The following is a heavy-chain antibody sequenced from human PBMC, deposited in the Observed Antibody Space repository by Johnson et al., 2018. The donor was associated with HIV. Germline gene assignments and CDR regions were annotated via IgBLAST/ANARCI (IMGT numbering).Heavy chain of an antibody. CDR2: ISYDGSYK. V-gene: IGHV3-30*03. CDR3: ASVPMIVVLDGAFDI. CDR1: GFTFSSYA. J-gene: IGHJ3*02. D-gene: IGHD3-22*01. Sequence: QVQLVESGGGVVQPGRSLRLSCAASGFTFSSYAMHCVRQAPGKGLEWVAVISYDGSYKYYADSVKGRFTISRDNSKNTLYLQMNSLRAEDTAVYYCASVPMIVVLDGAFDIWGQGTMVTVSS.